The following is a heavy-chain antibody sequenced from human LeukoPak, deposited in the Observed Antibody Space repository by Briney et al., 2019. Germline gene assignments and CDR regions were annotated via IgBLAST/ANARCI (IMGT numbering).Heavy chain of an antibody. V-gene: IGHV3-53*01. CDR2: IFPDGRT. CDR3: ARTNTVYGDFDY. J-gene: IGHJ4*02. D-gene: IGHD2/OR15-2a*01. Sequence: GGSLRLSCAASGLAVTDNYFSWVRQAPGKGLEWVSVIFPDGRTYHADSVKGRFTISRDRPKNTLLLQMNSLRADDTALYHCARTNTVYGDFDYWGQGILVTVSS. CDR1: GLAVTDNY.